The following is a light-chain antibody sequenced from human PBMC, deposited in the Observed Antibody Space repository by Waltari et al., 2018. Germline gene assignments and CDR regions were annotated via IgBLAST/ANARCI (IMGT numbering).Light chain of an antibody. J-gene: IGLJ1*01. V-gene: IGLV2-14*03. Sequence: SALPQPASVSVSPGQSITLSCTGTRSDVGGYNYVSLYQQPPAKAPKLMIYDVSKRPSGVSNRFSGSKSGNTASLTISGLQAEDEADYYCSSYTSSSTLDVFGTGTKVTVL. CDR2: DVS. CDR1: RSDVGGYNY. CDR3: SSYTSSSTLDV.